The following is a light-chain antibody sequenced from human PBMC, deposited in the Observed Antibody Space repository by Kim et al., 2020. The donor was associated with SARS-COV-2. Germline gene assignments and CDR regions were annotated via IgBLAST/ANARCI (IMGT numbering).Light chain of an antibody. CDR3: QAWDSSLNYV. Sequence: VSPGQTATITCSGDKLGDKYACWYQQKPGQSPVLVIYQDTRRPSGIPERFSGSNSGNTATRTISGTQAMDEADYYCQAWDSSLNYVFGTGTKVTVL. V-gene: IGLV3-1*01. CDR2: QDT. J-gene: IGLJ1*01. CDR1: KLGDKY.